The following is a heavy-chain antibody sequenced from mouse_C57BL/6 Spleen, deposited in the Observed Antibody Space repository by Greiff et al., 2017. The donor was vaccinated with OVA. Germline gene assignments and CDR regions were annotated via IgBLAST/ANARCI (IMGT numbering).Heavy chain of an antibody. CDR3: ASPPRASYYFDY. CDR1: GYTFTDHT. J-gene: IGHJ2*01. Sequence: VKLMESDAELVKPGASVKISCKVSGYTFTDHTIHWMKQRPEQGLEWIGYIYPRDGSTKYNEKFKGKATLTADKSSSTAYMQLNSLTSEDSAVYFCASPPRASYYFDYWGQGTTLTVSS. D-gene: IGHD3-3*01. V-gene: IGHV1-78*01. CDR2: IYPRDGST.